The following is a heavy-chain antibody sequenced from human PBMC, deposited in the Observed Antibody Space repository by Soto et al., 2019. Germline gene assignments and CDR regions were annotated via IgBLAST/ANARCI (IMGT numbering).Heavy chain of an antibody. CDR2: IYYSGST. J-gene: IGHJ4*02. CDR1: GGSISSYY. D-gene: IGHD3-22*01. CDR3: AREKSYYDSSGRQALFAY. Sequence: SETLSLTCTVSGGSISSYYWSWIRQPPGKGLEWIGYIYYSGSTNYNPSLKSRVTISVDTSKNQFSLKLSSVTAADTAVYYCAREKSYYDSSGRQALFAYWGQGTLVTVSS. V-gene: IGHV4-59*01.